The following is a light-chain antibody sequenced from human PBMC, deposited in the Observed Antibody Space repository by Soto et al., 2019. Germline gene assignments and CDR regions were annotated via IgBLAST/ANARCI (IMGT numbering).Light chain of an antibody. Sequence: EIVLTQSPGTLSLSPGERATFSCRASQSVSSRFLAWYQQKPGQAPRLLIYGASTRATGIPDRFSGSGSGTDFTLTISRLEPEDFAVYYCHYYDDSPPFPFGHGTRVDIE. V-gene: IGKV3-20*01. CDR3: HYYDDSPPFP. CDR1: QSVSSRF. J-gene: IGKJ3*01. CDR2: GAS.